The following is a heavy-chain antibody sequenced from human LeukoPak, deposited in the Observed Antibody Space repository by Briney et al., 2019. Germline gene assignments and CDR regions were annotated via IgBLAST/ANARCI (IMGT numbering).Heavy chain of an antibody. J-gene: IGHJ4*02. CDR3: ARPVEMATSPFDY. CDR1: GYIFANYW. V-gene: IGHV5-51*01. Sequence: GESLKISCKGSGYIFANYWIAWVRQMPGKGLEWMGIIYPDDSDTRYSPSFQGQVTISADKSIATASLQWSSLKASDTAMYYCARPVEMATSPFDYWGQGTLVTVSS. CDR2: IYPDDSDT. D-gene: IGHD5-24*01.